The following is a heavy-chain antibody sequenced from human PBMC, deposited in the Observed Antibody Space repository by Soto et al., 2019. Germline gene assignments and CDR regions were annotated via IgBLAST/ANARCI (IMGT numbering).Heavy chain of an antibody. Sequence: PSETLSLTCTVSGGSISSYYWSWIRQPPGKGLEWIGYIYYSGSTNYNPSLKSRVTISVDTSKNQFSLKLSSVTAADTAVYYCARSVVTAMYGMDVWGQGTTVTVSS. CDR1: GGSISSYY. V-gene: IGHV4-59*01. J-gene: IGHJ6*02. CDR2: IYYSGST. D-gene: IGHD2-21*02. CDR3: ARSVVTAMYGMDV.